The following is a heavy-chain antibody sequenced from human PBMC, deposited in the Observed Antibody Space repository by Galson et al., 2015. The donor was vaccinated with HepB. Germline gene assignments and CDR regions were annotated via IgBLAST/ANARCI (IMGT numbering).Heavy chain of an antibody. CDR1: GFTFSNAW. Sequence: SLRLSCAASGFTFSNAWMSWVRQAPGKGLEWVGRIKSKTDGGTTDYAAPVKGRFTISRDDSKNTLYLQMNSLKTEDTAVYYCTTDTYYYDSSGYYVDAFDIWGQGTMVTVSS. V-gene: IGHV3-15*01. CDR3: TTDTYYYDSSGYYVDAFDI. D-gene: IGHD3-22*01. CDR2: IKSKTDGGTT. J-gene: IGHJ3*02.